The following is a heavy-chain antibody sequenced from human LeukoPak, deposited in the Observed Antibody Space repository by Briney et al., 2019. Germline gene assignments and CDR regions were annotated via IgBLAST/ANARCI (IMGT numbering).Heavy chain of an antibody. CDR3: AGPVLTGYYSDYFDY. CDR1: GFTFSSYW. D-gene: IGHD3-9*01. J-gene: IGHJ4*02. CDR2: IKQDGSEK. Sequence: PGGSLRLSCAASGFTFSSYWMSWVRQAPGKGLEWVASIKQDGSEKYYVDSVKGRFTISRDNAKNSLYLQMNSLRAEDTAVYYCAGPVLTGYYSDYFDYWGQGTLVTVSS. V-gene: IGHV3-7*01.